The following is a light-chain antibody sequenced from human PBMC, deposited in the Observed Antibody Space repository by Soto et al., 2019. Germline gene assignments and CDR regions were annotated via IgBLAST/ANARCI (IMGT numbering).Light chain of an antibody. CDR2: GAS. Sequence: DIEMTQSPSTLSASVGDRLTITCRASQSISMWLAWYQQKPGKAPKFLIYGASTLENVVPSRFSGSGSGTEFTLTISSLQPDDFASYYCQQYDTYPWTFGHGTKVEIK. J-gene: IGKJ1*01. CDR3: QQYDTYPWT. CDR1: QSISMW. V-gene: IGKV1-5*01.